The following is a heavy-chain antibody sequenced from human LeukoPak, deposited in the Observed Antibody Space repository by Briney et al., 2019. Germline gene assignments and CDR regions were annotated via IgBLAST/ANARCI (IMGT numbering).Heavy chain of an antibody. CDR1: GASMSSHY. D-gene: IGHD6-6*01. CDR3: AKEGGPARPGLDS. J-gene: IGHJ4*02. CDR2: IYYTGST. Sequence: SETLSLTCTVSGASMSSHYWTWIRQDPGTGLEWIGNIYYTGSTSYNPALEGRVTISLDTSNNQFSLKLTSVTAADTAVYYCAKEGGPARPGLDSWGQGTLVTVSS. V-gene: IGHV4-59*11.